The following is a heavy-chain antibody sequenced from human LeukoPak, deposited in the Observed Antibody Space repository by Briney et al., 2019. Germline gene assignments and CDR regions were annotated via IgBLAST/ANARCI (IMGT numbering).Heavy chain of an antibody. CDR2: IYHSGST. Sequence: SGTLSLTCAVSGGSISSSNWWSWVRQPPGKGLEWIGEIYHSGSTNYNPSLKSRVTISVDKSKNQFSLKLSSVTAADTAVYYCARVNMYYYDSSGYHDAFDIWGQGTMVTVSS. V-gene: IGHV4-4*02. CDR1: GGSISSSNW. CDR3: ARVNMYYYDSSGYHDAFDI. D-gene: IGHD3-22*01. J-gene: IGHJ3*02.